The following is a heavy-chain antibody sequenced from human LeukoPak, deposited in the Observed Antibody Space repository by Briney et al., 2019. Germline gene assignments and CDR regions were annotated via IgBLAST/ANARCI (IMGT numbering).Heavy chain of an antibody. J-gene: IGHJ4*02. CDR2: ISGSGGNT. CDR3: VKGASIVVVPAAFDY. Sequence: GGSLRLSCAASKFIFRSYWMSWVRQAPGKGLEWVSVISGSGGNTYYADSVKGRFTISRDNSEHTLYLQMNSLRADDTAVYFCVKGASIVVVPAAFDYWGQGTLVTVSS. D-gene: IGHD2-2*01. CDR1: KFIFRSYW. V-gene: IGHV3-23*01.